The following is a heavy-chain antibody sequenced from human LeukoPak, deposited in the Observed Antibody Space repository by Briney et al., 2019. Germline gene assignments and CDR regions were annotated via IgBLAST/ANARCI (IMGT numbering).Heavy chain of an antibody. CDR2: INYSGST. D-gene: IGHD6-13*01. V-gene: IGHV4-39*01. CDR3: AGRTSSSWFFDY. Sequence: SETLSLTCTVSGGSISSSNYYWACIRQPPGKGLEWIGSINYSGSTYYNPSLKSRVTTSVDTSKNQFSLKMSSVTAADTAVYYCAGRTSSSWFFDYWGQGTLVTVSS. J-gene: IGHJ4*02. CDR1: GGSISSSNYY.